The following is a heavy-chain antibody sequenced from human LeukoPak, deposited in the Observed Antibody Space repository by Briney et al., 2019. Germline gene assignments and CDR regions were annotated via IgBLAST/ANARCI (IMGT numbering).Heavy chain of an antibody. D-gene: IGHD3-10*01. J-gene: IGHJ5*02. Sequence: SEALSLTCAVSGGSISSSNWWSWVRQPPGKGLEWIGEIYHSGSTNYNPSLKSRVTISVDKSKNQFSLKLSSVTAADTAVYYCAATYYYGSGSYYILGDSWFDPWGQGTLVTVSS. V-gene: IGHV4-4*02. CDR1: GGSISSSNW. CDR3: AATYYYGSGSYYILGDSWFDP. CDR2: IYHSGST.